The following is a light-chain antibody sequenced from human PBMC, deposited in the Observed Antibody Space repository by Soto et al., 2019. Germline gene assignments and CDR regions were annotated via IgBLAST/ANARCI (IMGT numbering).Light chain of an antibody. J-gene: IGLJ3*02. CDR3: SSYTTSTTLVV. CDR1: SSDVGGYNY. Sequence: QSALTQPASMSGSPGQSITISCTGTSSDVGGYNYVSWYQQHPGKAPKLMIYEVSHRPSGVSDRFSGSKSGNTASLTISGLQADDEADYYCSSYTTSTTLVVFGGGTKLTVL. V-gene: IGLV2-14*01. CDR2: EVS.